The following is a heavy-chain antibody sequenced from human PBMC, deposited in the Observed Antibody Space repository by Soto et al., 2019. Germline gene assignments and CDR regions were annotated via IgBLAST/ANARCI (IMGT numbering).Heavy chain of an antibody. CDR2: IYHNGIM. J-gene: IGHJ4*02. CDR1: GVSISSGKW. Sequence: PSETLSLTCVVSGVSISSGKWWSWVRQSPGKGLEWIAEIYHNGIMNSNPSLKSRVSLSVDKSKNQFSLRLSSVTAADTAVYYCTRGQFDFWGQGTLVTVSS. CDR3: TRGQFDF. V-gene: IGHV4-4*02.